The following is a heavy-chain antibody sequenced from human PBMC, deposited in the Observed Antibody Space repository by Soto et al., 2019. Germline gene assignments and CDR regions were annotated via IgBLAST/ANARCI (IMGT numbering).Heavy chain of an antibody. CDR1: GFTFSSYG. CDR3: AKEEYYYDSSGYSGSWFGP. J-gene: IGHJ5*02. V-gene: IGHV3-30*18. Sequence: GGSLRLSCAASGFTFSSYGMHWVRQVPGKGLEWVAVISYDGSNKYYADSVKGRFTISRDNSKNTLYLQMNSLRAEDTAVYYGAKEEYYYDSSGYSGSWFGPRGQGTLVTVSS. D-gene: IGHD3-22*01. CDR2: ISYDGSNK.